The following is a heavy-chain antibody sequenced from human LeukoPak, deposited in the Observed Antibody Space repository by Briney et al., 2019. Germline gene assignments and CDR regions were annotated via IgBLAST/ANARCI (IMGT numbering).Heavy chain of an antibody. V-gene: IGHV4-39*07. CDR1: GGSISSSSYY. Sequence: PSETLSLTCTVSGGSISSSSYYWGWIRQPPGTGLEWIGSIYYSGSTYYNPSLKSRVTISVDTSKNQFSLKLSSVTAADTAVYYCARDGGELLGDAFDIWGQGTMVTVSS. CDR2: IYYSGST. CDR3: ARDGGELLGDAFDI. D-gene: IGHD1-26*01. J-gene: IGHJ3*02.